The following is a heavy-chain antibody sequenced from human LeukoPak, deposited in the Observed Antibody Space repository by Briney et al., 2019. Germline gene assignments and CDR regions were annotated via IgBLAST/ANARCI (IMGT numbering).Heavy chain of an antibody. Sequence: GGSLTLSYAASGFTFSSYGMHWVRQAPGKGLEWVAFIHFDGSTKYSGDSVKGRFTVSRDNSKNTLYLQMNSLRPEDTAVYYCAKDQCTRTSCDGYPGHWGQGTLVTVSS. J-gene: IGHJ4*02. D-gene: IGHD2-2*01. CDR3: AKDQCTRTSCDGYPGH. CDR1: GFTFSSYG. CDR2: IHFDGSTK. V-gene: IGHV3-30*02.